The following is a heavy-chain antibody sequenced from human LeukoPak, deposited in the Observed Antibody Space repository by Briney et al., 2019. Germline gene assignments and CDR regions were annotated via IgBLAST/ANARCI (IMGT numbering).Heavy chain of an antibody. CDR1: GINFRTSG. D-gene: IGHD6-13*01. CDR2: IQNDGSDK. CDR3: AREGGRAAAGRFDY. V-gene: IGHV3-30*02. J-gene: IGHJ4*02. Sequence: GGSLRLSCAASGINFRTSGMHWVRQAPGKGLEWVTFIQNDGSDKYYAASVKGRFTISRDNSKNTVYLHMNSLRADDTALYYCAREGGRAAAGRFDYWGQVTLVTVSS.